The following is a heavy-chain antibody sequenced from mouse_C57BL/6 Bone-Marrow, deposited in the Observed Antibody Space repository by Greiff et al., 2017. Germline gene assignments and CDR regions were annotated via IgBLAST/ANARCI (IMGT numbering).Heavy chain of an antibody. Sequence: QVQLKQPGAELVKPGASVKLSCKASGYTFTSYWMHWVKQRPGRGLEWIGRIDPNSGGTKYNEKFKSKATLTVDKPSSTAYMQLSSLTSEDSAVYDCARLRRRVYDYAMDYWGQGTSVTVSS. CDR1: GYTFTSYW. CDR3: ARLRRRVYDYAMDY. CDR2: IDPNSGGT. J-gene: IGHJ4*01. D-gene: IGHD2-12*01. V-gene: IGHV1-72*01.